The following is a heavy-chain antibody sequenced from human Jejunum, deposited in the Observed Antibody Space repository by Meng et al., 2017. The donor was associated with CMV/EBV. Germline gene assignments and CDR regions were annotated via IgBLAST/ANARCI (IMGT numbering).Heavy chain of an antibody. J-gene: IGHJ4*02. D-gene: IGHD3-16*02. Sequence: AASGFPFDVFGFAWVRPAPGRGLGWVSGINWNGGSTASADSVKGRFTISRDNAKISLYLQMNSLRAEDTALYYCARDGPLVYFDYWGQGTLVTVSS. CDR1: GFPFDVFG. CDR2: INWNGGST. CDR3: ARDGPLVYFDY. V-gene: IGHV3-20*03.